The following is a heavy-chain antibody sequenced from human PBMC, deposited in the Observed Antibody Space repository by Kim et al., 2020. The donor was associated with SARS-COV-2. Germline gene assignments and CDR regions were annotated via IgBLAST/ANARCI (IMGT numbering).Heavy chain of an antibody. CDR1: GFTFSSYW. CDR2: INSDGSST. D-gene: IGHD2-15*01. J-gene: IGHJ5*02. V-gene: IGHV3-74*01. Sequence: GGSLRLSCAASGFTFSSYWMHWVRQAPGKGLVWVSRINSDGSSTSYADSVKGRFTISRDNAKNTLYLQMNSLRAEDTAVYYCASSYCSGGSCYSSWFDPWGQGTLVTVSS. CDR3: ASSYCSGGSCYSSWFDP.